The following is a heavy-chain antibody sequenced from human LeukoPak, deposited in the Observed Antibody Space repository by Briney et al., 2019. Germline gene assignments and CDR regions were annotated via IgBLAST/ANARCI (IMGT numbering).Heavy chain of an antibody. CDR2: ISYDGSNK. J-gene: IGHJ4*02. CDR3: ASLDYGDYTENFDY. CDR1: GFTFSSYW. V-gene: IGHV3-30-3*01. D-gene: IGHD4-17*01. Sequence: GGSLRLSCAASGFTFSSYWMNWARQAPGKGLEWVAVISYDGSNKYYADSVKGRFTISRDNSKNTLYLQMNSLRAEDTAVYYCASLDYGDYTENFDYWGQGTLVTVSS.